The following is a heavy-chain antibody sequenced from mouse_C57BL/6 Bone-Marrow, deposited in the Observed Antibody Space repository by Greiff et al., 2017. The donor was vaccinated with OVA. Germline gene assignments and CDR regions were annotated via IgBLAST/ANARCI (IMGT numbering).Heavy chain of an antibody. J-gene: IGHJ1*03. D-gene: IGHD4-1*01. CDR3: ARVWVWYFDV. CDR1: GYSFTSYY. CDR2: IYPGSGNT. V-gene: IGHV1-66*01. Sequence: QVQLKESGPELVKPGASVKISCKASGYSFTSYYIHWVKQRPGQGLEWIGWIYPGSGNTKYNEKFKGKATLTADTSSSTAYMQLSSLTSEDSAVYCCARVWVWYFDVWGTGTTVTVSS.